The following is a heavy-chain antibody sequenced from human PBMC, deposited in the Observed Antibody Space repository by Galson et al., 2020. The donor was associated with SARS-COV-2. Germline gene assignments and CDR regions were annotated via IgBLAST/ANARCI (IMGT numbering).Heavy chain of an antibody. J-gene: IGHJ6*02. Sequence: KMSGPTLVKPTETLTLTCTVSGFSLSNARMGVSWIRQPPGKALEWLAHIFSNDEKSYSTSLKSRLTISKDTSKSQVVLTMTNMHPVDTATYYCARIVVVTDYGMDVWGQGTTVTVSS. V-gene: IGHV2-26*01. CDR2: IFSNDEK. CDR1: GFSLSNARMG. D-gene: IGHD2-21*02. CDR3: ARIVVVTDYGMDV.